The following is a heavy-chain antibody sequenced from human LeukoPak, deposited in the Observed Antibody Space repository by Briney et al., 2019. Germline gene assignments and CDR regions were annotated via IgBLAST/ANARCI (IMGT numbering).Heavy chain of an antibody. V-gene: IGHV1-18*01. J-gene: IGHJ4*02. CDR1: GYTFTSYG. D-gene: IGHD3-3*01. CDR2: ISAYNGNT. CDR3: ARDRSLITIFGVANTPLCDY. Sequence: ASVNVSCKASGYTFTSYGISWVRQAPGQGLEWMGWISAYNGNTNYAQKLQGRVTMTTDTSTSTAYMELRSVRSDDTAVYYCARDRSLITIFGVANTPLCDYWGQGTLVTVSS.